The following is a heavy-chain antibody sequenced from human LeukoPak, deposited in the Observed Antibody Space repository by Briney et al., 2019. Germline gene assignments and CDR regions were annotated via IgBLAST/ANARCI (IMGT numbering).Heavy chain of an antibody. Sequence: GGSLRLSCAASGFTFDDYAMHWVRQAPGKGLEWVSGISWNSGSIGYADSVKGRFTISRDNAKNSLYLQMNSLRAEDMALYYCAKDGRKYCSGGSCYFDYWGQGTLVTVSS. V-gene: IGHV3-9*03. CDR2: ISWNSGSI. J-gene: IGHJ4*02. D-gene: IGHD2-15*01. CDR3: AKDGRKYCSGGSCYFDY. CDR1: GFTFDDYA.